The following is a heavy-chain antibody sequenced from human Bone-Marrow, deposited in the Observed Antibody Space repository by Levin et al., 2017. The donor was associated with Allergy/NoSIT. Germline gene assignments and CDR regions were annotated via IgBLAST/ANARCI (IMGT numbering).Heavy chain of an antibody. J-gene: IGHJ4*02. CDR3: ARGWFGELLSH. V-gene: IGHV3-53*01. CDR2: IYSGGST. CDR1: GFTVSSNY. D-gene: IGHD3-10*01. Sequence: SCAASGFTVSSNYMSWVRQAPGKGPERVSVIYSGGSTYYADSVKGRFTISRDNSKNTLYLQMNSLRAEDTAVYYCARGWFGELLSHWGQGTLVTVSS.